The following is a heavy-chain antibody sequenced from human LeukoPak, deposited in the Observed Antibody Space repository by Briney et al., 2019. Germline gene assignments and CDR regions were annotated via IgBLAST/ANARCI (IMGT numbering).Heavy chain of an antibody. CDR3: ARGNDFWRGYCIWLDP. D-gene: IGHD3-3*01. J-gene: IGHJ5*02. CDR1: GFTFTTYS. Sequence: GGSLRLSCAASGFTFTTYSMNWVRQAPGKGLEWVSSISATGTYIYYADSVKGRFTISRDNAKDSLYLQMNNLRAEDTAVYYCARGNDFWRGYCIWLDPWGQETLHTVSS. V-gene: IGHV3-21*01. CDR2: ISATGTYI.